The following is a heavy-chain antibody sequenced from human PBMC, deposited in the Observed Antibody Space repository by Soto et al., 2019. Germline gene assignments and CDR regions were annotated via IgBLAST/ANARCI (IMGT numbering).Heavy chain of an antibody. D-gene: IGHD4-17*01. CDR3: ARITTSYFDY. V-gene: IGHV2-26*01. CDR2: IFSNDEK. CDR1: GFSLSNAGMR. J-gene: IGHJ4*02. Sequence: QVTLKESGPVLVKPTETITLTCTVSGFSLSNAGMRVSWIRQPPGKALEWLAHIFSNDEKSYSTSLKSRLTISKDTSKSQVVLTMTNMDPADTATYYCARITTSYFDYWGQGTLVTVSS.